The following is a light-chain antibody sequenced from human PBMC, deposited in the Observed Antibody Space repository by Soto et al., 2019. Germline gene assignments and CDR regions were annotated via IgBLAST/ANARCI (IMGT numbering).Light chain of an antibody. V-gene: IGKV1-5*03. CDR1: QSVSSW. Sequence: DIQMTQSPSTLSASVGDRVTITCRASQSVSSWLAWYQQKPGKVPRLLIYKASTLESGVPSWFSGSGSGTEFTLTISSLQPDDFATYYCQQYNSNPLTFGGGTKVEIK. CDR2: KAS. J-gene: IGKJ4*01. CDR3: QQYNSNPLT.